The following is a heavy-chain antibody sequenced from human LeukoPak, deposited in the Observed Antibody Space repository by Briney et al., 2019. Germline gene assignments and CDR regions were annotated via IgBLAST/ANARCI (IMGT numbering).Heavy chain of an antibody. V-gene: IGHV3-53*01. CDR3: ARGPRITIFGVDPFFDY. Sequence: GGSLRLSCAASGFTVSSNYMSWVRQAPGKGLEWVSVIYSGGSTYYADSVKGRFTISRDNSKNTLYLQMNSLRAEDTAVYYCARGPRITIFGVDPFFDYWGQGTLVTVSS. J-gene: IGHJ4*02. CDR1: GFTVSSNY. D-gene: IGHD3-3*01. CDR2: IYSGGST.